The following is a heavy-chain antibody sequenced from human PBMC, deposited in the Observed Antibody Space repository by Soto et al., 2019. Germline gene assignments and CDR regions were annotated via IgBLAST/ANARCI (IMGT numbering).Heavy chain of an antibody. CDR2: TYYRSKWYN. Sequence: LSLTCVISGDSVSSNSAAWNWIRQSPSRGLEWLGRTYYRSKWYNDYAVSVKSRITINPDTSKNQFSLQLNSVTPEDTAVYYCARGRRLGIGGFTYYYMDVWGKGTTVTVSS. CDR3: ARGRRLGIGGFTYYYMDV. CDR1: GDSVSSNSAA. V-gene: IGHV6-1*01. J-gene: IGHJ6*03. D-gene: IGHD2-15*01.